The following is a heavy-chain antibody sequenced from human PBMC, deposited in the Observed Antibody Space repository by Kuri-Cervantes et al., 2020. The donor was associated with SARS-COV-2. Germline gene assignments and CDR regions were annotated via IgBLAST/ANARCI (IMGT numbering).Heavy chain of an antibody. V-gene: IGHV4-59*01. CDR2: IYSSGNS. D-gene: IGHD2-2*01. Sequence: SETLSLTCTVSGGSISSYYWSWIRHPPGKGLEWIGYIYSSGNSNNNPTLKSRVTISVDTSKNQFSLKLSSVTAADTAVYYCASSSYCSSSSCSYFDNWGQGTRVTVSS. CDR1: GGSISSYY. J-gene: IGHJ4*02. CDR3: ASSSYCSSSSCSYFDN.